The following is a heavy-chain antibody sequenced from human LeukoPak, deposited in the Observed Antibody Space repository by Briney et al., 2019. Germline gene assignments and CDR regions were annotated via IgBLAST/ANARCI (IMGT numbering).Heavy chain of an antibody. CDR3: ARVIAAAGKTGNGAFDI. CDR2: IYSGGST. J-gene: IGHJ3*02. D-gene: IGHD6-13*01. CDR1: GFTVSSNY. V-gene: IGHV3-66*01. Sequence: GGSLRLSCAASGFTVSSNYMSWVRQAPGKGLEWVSVIYSGGSTYYADSVKGRFTISRDNSKNTLYLQMNSLRAEDTAVYYCARVIAAAGKTGNGAFDIWGQGTMVTVSS.